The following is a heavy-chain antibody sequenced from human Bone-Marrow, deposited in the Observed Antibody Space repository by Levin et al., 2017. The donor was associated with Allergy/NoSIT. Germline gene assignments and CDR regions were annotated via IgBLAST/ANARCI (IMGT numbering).Heavy chain of an antibody. V-gene: IGHV4-59*11. D-gene: IGHD6-19*01. J-gene: IGHJ3*02. CDR1: RGSISSHY. Sequence: KPSETLSLTCSVSRGSISSHYWSWIRQPPGKGLEWIAYISYSGSTNYNPSLKSRVTISVDTSKNQFSLNLSSVTTADTAVYYCARPYSSTSRGSFDIWGQGTMVTVSS. CDR2: ISYSGST. CDR3: ARPYSSTSRGSFDI.